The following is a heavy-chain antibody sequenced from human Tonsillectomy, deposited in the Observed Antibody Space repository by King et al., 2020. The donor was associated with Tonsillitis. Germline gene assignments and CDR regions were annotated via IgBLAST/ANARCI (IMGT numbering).Heavy chain of an antibody. CDR2: INHSGST. Sequence: VQLQQWGAGLLKPSETLSLTCAVYGGSFSGYYWSWIRQPPGKGLEWIGEINHSGSTNYNPSLKSRVTVSVATSKNQFSLKLSSVTAADTAVYYCARVREGIAVAGRSGGRFGYFDYWGQGTLVTVSS. D-gene: IGHD6-19*01. CDR1: GGSFSGYY. V-gene: IGHV4-34*01. CDR3: ARVREGIAVAGRSGGRFGYFDY. J-gene: IGHJ4*02.